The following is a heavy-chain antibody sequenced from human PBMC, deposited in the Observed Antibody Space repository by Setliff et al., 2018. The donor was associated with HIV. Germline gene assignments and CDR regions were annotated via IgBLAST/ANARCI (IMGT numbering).Heavy chain of an antibody. CDR3: ASAGAWQRNALDI. CDR1: GYSFTNHY. Sequence: AASVKVSCKPSGYSFTNHYMRWVRQAPGQGLEWMGVINPTGGSTRNTQKFQGRVAMTRDTSTSTVYMELSSLRSEDTAVYYCASAGAWQRNALDIWGQGTMVTVSS. V-gene: IGHV1-46*01. J-gene: IGHJ3*02. D-gene: IGHD5-12*01. CDR2: INPTGGST.